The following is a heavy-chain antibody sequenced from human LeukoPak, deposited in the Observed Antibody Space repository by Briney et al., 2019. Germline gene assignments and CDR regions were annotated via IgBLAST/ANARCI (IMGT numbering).Heavy chain of an antibody. CDR2: INPNSGGT. CDR3: AREYYDFWSGYYLTFDY. V-gene: IGHV1-2*02. Sequence: GASVKVSCKASGYTFTGYYIHWVRQAPGQGLEWMGWINPNSGGTNYAQKFQGRVTMTRDTSISTAYMELSRLRSDDTAVYYCAREYYDFWSGYYLTFDYWGQGTLVTVSS. D-gene: IGHD3-3*01. J-gene: IGHJ4*02. CDR1: GYTFTGYY.